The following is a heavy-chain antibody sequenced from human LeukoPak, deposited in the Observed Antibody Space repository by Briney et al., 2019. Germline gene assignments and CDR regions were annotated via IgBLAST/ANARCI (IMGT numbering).Heavy chain of an antibody. CDR1: GFTFSAYG. CDR2: IGSDGSNK. V-gene: IGHV3-30*02. J-gene: IGHJ4*02. Sequence: GGSLRLSCAASGFTFSAYGMNWVRQAPGKGLEWLALIGSDGSNKYFADSVKRRFTISRDNSKNTLYLQMNSLRAEDTAVYFCAGGYSYGDYWGQGTLVTVSS. D-gene: IGHD5-18*01. CDR3: AGGYSYGDY.